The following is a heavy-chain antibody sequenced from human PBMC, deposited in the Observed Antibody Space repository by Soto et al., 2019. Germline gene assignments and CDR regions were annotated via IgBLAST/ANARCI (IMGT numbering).Heavy chain of an antibody. V-gene: IGHV3-15*01. CDR1: GFDFNNAW. J-gene: IGHJ6*02. D-gene: IGHD2-2*01. CDR3: TADDQLPGGVYYYARDV. CDR2: IRSRPDGGTT. Sequence: GGSLRLSCAASGFDFNNAWLSCLRQAPGKGLECVGRIRSRPDGGTTDYAAPVKGTFTISSHDSKTTLYLRMNNLKPEDTAIYYCTADDQLPGGVYYYARDVWGQWTTVTVSS.